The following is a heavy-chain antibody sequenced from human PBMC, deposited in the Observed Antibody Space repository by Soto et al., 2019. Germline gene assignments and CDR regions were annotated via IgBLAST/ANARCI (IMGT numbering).Heavy chain of an antibody. J-gene: IGHJ6*02. CDR3: ARGKPSGYRFGPRNFFYYGMDV. Sequence: QGQLKQWGAGLLKPSETLSLTCGVFSGSLTDHYWTWIRQTPGKGLEWIGEINHSGITDYNPSLQRRVTLSLVTSRNQFSLKVTALTAADTAVYYCARGKPSGYRFGPRNFFYYGMDVWGPGTTVTVSS. CDR1: SGSLTDHY. V-gene: IGHV4-34*01. CDR2: INHSGIT. D-gene: IGHD5-18*01.